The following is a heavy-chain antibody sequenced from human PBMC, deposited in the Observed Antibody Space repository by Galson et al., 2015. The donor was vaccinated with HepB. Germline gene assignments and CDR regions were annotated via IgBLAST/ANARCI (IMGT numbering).Heavy chain of an antibody. CDR3: ARVSPPAAIYYYYYMDV. J-gene: IGHJ6*03. CDR1: GFKFDDYA. Sequence: SLRLSCAASGFKFDDYAMHWVRQAPGKGLEWVANIKQDGSEKYYVDSVKGRFTISRDNAKNSLYLQMNSLRAEDTAVYYCARVSPPAAIYYYYYMDVWGKGTTVTVSS. V-gene: IGHV3-7*01. D-gene: IGHD2-2*02. CDR2: IKQDGSEK.